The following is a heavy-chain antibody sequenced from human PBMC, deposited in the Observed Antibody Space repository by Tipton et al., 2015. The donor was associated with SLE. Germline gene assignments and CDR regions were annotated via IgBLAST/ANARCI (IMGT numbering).Heavy chain of an antibody. CDR2: VYYSGST. J-gene: IGHJ4*02. V-gene: IGHV4-39*07. Sequence: GWVRQPPGKGLEWIGNVYYSGSTYYSASLRSRVTISLDRSKNHFSLTLNSVTAADTAVYYCAKTTVYSNDCPYFDHWGQGTLVTVSS. D-gene: IGHD6-19*01. CDR3: AKTTVYSNDCPYFDH.